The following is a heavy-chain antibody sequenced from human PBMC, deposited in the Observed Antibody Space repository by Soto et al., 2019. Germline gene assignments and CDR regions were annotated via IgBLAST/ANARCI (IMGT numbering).Heavy chain of an antibody. CDR3: ARVPNSYYYDFDV. V-gene: IGHV4-59*01. J-gene: IGHJ6*03. D-gene: IGHD7-27*01. CDR2: IYYSGST. Sequence: SSETLSLTCTVSGGSISSYYWSWIRQPPGKGLEWIGHIYYSGSTNYNPSLKSRVTISVDTSKNQFSLKLHSVTAADTAVYYCARVPNSYYYDFDVWGKGTTVTVSS. CDR1: GGSISSYY.